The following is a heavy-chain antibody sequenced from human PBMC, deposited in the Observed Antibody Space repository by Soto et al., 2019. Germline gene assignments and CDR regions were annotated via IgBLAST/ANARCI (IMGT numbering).Heavy chain of an antibody. J-gene: IGHJ4*02. CDR1: GFTFSSYA. D-gene: IGHD5-12*01. Sequence: PGGSLRLSCAASGFTFSSYAMSWVRQAPGKGLEWVSAISGSGGSTYYADSAKGRFTISRDNSKDTLYLQMKSLRAEDTAVYYCAKDPHGYSGYWGQGTLVTVSS. CDR3: AKDPHGYSGY. V-gene: IGHV3-23*01. CDR2: ISGSGGST.